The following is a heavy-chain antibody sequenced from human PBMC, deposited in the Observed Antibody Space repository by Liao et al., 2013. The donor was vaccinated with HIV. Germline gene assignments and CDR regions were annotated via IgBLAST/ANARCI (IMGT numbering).Heavy chain of an antibody. V-gene: IGHV4-34*01. CDR2: VTHSGGT. J-gene: IGHJ4*02. CDR1: GMSLSGYY. CDR3: ARGRTVATTPLAY. D-gene: IGHD5-12*01. Sequence: QVQLHQWGAGLLKPSETLSLTCAVSGMSLSGYYWTWIRQPPGKGLEWLGEVTHSGGTNHNPSLKSRLTISVDTSKNQVSLKLDSVTAADTAVYYCARGRTVATTPLAYWGQGTLVTVSS.